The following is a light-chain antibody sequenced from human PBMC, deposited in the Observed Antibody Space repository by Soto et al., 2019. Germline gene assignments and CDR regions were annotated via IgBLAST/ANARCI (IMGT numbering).Light chain of an antibody. J-gene: IGLJ1*01. Sequence: QSALTQPASVSGSPGQSITISCTGTSSDVGGYNYVSWYQQHPGKAPKLMIYDVSNRPSGVSNRFSGSKSGNTASLTISGLQAEDEADYYCSSYTSSSTLEGYVFGTGTKATVL. CDR2: DVS. CDR1: SSDVGGYNY. CDR3: SSYTSSSTLEGYV. V-gene: IGLV2-14*01.